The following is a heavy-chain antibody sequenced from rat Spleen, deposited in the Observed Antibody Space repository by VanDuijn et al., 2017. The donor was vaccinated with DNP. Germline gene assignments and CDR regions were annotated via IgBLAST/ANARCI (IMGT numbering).Heavy chain of an antibody. CDR3: AQSVLYYSGLDY. Sequence: QVQLKESGPGLVQPSQTLSLTCTASGFSLTSYTVSWVRQPPGKGLEWIAAISSGGSTYYNSALKSRLSISRDTSKSQVFLKMNSLQTEDTAMYFCAQSVLYYSGLDYWGQGVMVTVSS. D-gene: IGHD1-1*01. V-gene: IGHV2-6*01. CDR2: ISSGGST. CDR1: GFSLTSYT. J-gene: IGHJ2*01.